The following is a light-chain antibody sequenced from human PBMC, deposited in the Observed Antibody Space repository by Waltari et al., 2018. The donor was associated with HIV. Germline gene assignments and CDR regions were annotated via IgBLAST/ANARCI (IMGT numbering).Light chain of an antibody. CDR2: DDS. Sequence: SYVLTQPPSVSVAPGQTARITCGGNNIGSKSVHWYQQKPGQAPVLVVYDDSDRPSGIPWRFSGSNSGNTATLTISRVEAGDEADYYCQVWDSSSDHRRVFGGGTKLTVL. CDR1: NIGSKS. J-gene: IGLJ2*01. V-gene: IGLV3-21*02. CDR3: QVWDSSSDHRRV.